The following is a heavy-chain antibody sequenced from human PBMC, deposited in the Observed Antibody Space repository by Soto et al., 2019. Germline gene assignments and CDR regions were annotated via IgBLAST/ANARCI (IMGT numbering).Heavy chain of an antibody. CDR3: AKDNDFWSGYYSLDWFDP. V-gene: IGHV3-30-3*01. Sequence: GGSLRLSCAASGFTFDTFAIHWVRQTPGKVLEWVALISYDGYNTYYADSVKGRFTISRDNSKNTLYLQMNSLRAEDTAVYYCAKDNDFWSGYYSLDWFDPWGQGTLVTVSS. CDR2: ISYDGYNT. CDR1: GFTFDTFA. J-gene: IGHJ5*02. D-gene: IGHD3-3*01.